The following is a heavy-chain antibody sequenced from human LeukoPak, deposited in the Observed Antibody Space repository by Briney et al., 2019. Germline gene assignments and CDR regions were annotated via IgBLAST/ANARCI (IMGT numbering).Heavy chain of an antibody. CDR3: ARSRSQVGAAGFDY. J-gene: IGHJ4*02. D-gene: IGHD6-13*01. CDR2: IAYDGGDR. Sequence: GGSLRLSRAASGFTFSDFAMHWVRQPPGKGLEWVAVIAYDGGDRYYADSVKGRFTISRDNSRNALYLQMNSLRNEDTAVYYCARSRSQVGAAGFDYWGQGSLVTVSS. CDR1: GFTFSDFA. V-gene: IGHV3-30-3*01.